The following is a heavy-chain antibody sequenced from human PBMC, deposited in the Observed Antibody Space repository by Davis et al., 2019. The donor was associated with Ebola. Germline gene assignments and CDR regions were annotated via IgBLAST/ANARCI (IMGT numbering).Heavy chain of an antibody. V-gene: IGHV3-74*01. D-gene: IGHD3-16*02. CDR1: GFTFSSYW. J-gene: IGHJ4*02. CDR3: ARAGQYRFDY. CDR2: INDNGRTI. Sequence: PGGSLRLSCAASGFTFSSYWVHWVRQAPGKGLMWVSRINDNGRTINYADSVKGRFTISRDNARNTLFLQMDSLRAEDTGVYYCARAGQYRFDYWGQGTLVIVSS.